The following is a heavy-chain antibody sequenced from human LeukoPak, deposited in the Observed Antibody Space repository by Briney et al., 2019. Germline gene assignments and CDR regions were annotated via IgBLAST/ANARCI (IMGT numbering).Heavy chain of an antibody. CDR1: GFTFSSYS. Sequence: AGSLRLSCAASGFTFSSYSMNWVRQAPGEGLEWVSSISSSSSYIYYAASVKGRFTISRDNAKNSLYLQMNSLRAEDTAVYYCARDRDYYDSSGSFDYWGQGTLVTVSS. CDR3: ARDRDYYDSSGSFDY. J-gene: IGHJ4*02. D-gene: IGHD3-22*01. V-gene: IGHV3-21*01. CDR2: ISSSSSYI.